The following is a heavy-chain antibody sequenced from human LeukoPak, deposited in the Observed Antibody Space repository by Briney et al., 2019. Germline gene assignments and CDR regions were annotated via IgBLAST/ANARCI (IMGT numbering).Heavy chain of an antibody. D-gene: IGHD3-9*01. J-gene: IGHJ4*02. CDR1: GGSISGRRYY. V-gene: IGHV4-39*01. CDR2: IHYDGAT. Sequence: PSETLSLTCSVSGGSISGRRYYWGWIRQPPGRGLEWIGSIHYDGATYYNPSLKSRVTMSVDTSKNQVSLKLRCGTAADTAVYYCARIMGDYNILTGFYLNYNFDYWGQGTLVTVSS. CDR3: ARIMGDYNILTGFYLNYNFDY.